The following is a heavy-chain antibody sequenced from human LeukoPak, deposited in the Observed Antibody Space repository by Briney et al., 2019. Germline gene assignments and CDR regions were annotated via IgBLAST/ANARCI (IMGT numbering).Heavy chain of an antibody. D-gene: IGHD1-26*01. J-gene: IGHJ4*02. V-gene: IGHV3-7*04. CDR1: GFTSSDYY. Sequence: GGSLRLSCAASGFTSSDYYMSWVRQAPGKGLEWVANIKQDGSEKYYVDSVKGRFTISRDNAKNSLYLQVNSLRAEDTAVYYCARDLPYSGSYYDYWGQGTLVTVSS. CDR3: ARDLPYSGSYYDY. CDR2: IKQDGSEK.